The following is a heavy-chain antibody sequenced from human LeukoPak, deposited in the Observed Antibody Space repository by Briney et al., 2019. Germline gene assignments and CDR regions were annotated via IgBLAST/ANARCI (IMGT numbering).Heavy chain of an antibody. CDR2: IIPIFGTA. CDR1: GGTFSSYA. D-gene: IGHD1-1*01. CDR3: ALTTGTSRVRDY. J-gene: IGHJ4*02. Sequence: GASVKVSCKASGGTFSSYAISWVRQAPGQGLEWMGGIIPIFGTANYAQKFQGRVTITADESTSTAYMELSSLRSEDTAVYYCALTTGTSRVRDYWGQGTLVTVSS. V-gene: IGHV1-69*13.